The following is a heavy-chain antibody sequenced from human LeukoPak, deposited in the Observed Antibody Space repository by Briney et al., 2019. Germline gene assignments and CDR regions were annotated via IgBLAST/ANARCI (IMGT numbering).Heavy chain of an antibody. CDR3: ATGYCSGGSCYYFDY. J-gene: IGHJ4*02. Sequence: SVKLSCNASGGTFSSYAISWVRQAPGQGLEWMGGIIPIFGTANYAQKFQGRVTITADESTSTAYMELRSLRSEDTAVYYCATGYCSGGSCYYFDYWGQGTLVTVSS. D-gene: IGHD2-15*01. CDR1: GGTFSSYA. V-gene: IGHV1-69*13. CDR2: IIPIFGTA.